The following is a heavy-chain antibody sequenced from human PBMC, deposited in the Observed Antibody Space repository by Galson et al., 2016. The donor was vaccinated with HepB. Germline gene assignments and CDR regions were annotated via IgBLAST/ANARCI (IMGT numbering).Heavy chain of an antibody. J-gene: IGHJ4*02. D-gene: IGHD3-22*01. CDR2: IWYDGSHK. V-gene: IGHV3-33*01. CDR3: ARIDAGDSSGYSEFDH. Sequence: SLRLSCAASGFTFRSYGMHWVRQVPGKGLEWVAVIWYDGSHKFYVDSVKGRFTISRDNSKNTLFLQMNSLRAEDTAVYHCARIDAGDSSGYSEFDHWGQGTLVTVSS. CDR1: GFTFRSYG.